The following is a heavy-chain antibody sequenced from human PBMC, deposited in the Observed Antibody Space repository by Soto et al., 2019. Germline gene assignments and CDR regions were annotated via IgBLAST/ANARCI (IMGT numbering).Heavy chain of an antibody. V-gene: IGHV1-2*02. CDR2: INPNSGGT. CDR3: ARQILVGYYYYYGMDV. J-gene: IGHJ6*02. Sequence: ASVKVSCKASGYTFTGYYMHWVRQAPGQGLEWMGWINPNSGGTNYAQKFQGRVTMTGDTSISTAYMELSRLRSDDTAVYYCARQILVGYYYYYGMDVWGQGTTVTVSS. D-gene: IGHD2-15*01. CDR1: GYTFTGYY.